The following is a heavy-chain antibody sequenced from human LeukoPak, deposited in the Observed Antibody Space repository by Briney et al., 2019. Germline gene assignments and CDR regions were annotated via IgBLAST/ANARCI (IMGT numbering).Heavy chain of an antibody. CDR3: ARGPVRDYSNY. V-gene: IGHV4-31*03. CDR2: IYYSGST. Sequence: SETLSLTCTVSGFPITSGGYYWSWIPQHPGKDLEWLGYIYYSGSTYYNPSLKSRLTTTLDTSKNIFSLRLPSVTAADAAVYYCARGPVRDYSNYWGQGTLVTVSS. CDR1: GFPITSGGYY. J-gene: IGHJ4*02. D-gene: IGHD4-11*01.